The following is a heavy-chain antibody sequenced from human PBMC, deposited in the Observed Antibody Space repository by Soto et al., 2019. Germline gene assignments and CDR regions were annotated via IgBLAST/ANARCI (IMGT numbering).Heavy chain of an antibody. D-gene: IGHD6-19*01. CDR1: GYTFTTYT. CDR2: INGGNGNT. J-gene: IGHJ4*02. V-gene: IGHV1-3*01. CDR3: ASEPLSIIAVPGTAPWGLNE. Sequence: QVQLVQPGAEVKKPGASVKVSCKASGYTFTTYTIHWVRQAPGQRLEWMGWINGGNGNTKYSQKFQGRVTITRDTSASTAYMELSSLRYEDAAVYYCASEPLSIIAVPGTAPWGLNEWGQGTLVTVSS.